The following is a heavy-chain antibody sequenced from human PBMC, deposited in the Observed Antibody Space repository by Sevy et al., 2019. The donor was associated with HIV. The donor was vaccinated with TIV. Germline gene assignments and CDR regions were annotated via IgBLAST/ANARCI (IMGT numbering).Heavy chain of an antibody. D-gene: IGHD6-13*01. V-gene: IGHV1-2*06. Sequence: ASVKVSCKSTGYIFSDYNMHWVRQAPGQGLEWMALINPKSGDTIYAQRFRGRVSMTRDTSMSTAYMELSGLTSDDPAVYYCGREGITASKTLLSFDIWGQGTMVTVSS. CDR2: INPKSGDT. CDR3: GREGITASKTLLSFDI. J-gene: IGHJ3*02. CDR1: GYIFSDYN.